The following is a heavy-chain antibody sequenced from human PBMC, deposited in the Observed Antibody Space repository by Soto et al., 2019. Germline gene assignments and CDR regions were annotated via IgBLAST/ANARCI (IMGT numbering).Heavy chain of an antibody. Sequence: SETLSLTCTVSGGSVSCGSYYWSWMRQPPGKGLEWIGYIYYSGSTNYKPSLKSRVTISVVKSKNQFSLKLSSVTAADTAVDYCSREGMWVSPAGRDYYCIDVWGQGTTVTVSS. CDR1: GGSVSCGSYY. CDR3: SREGMWVSPAGRDYYCIDV. D-gene: IGHD6-13*01. J-gene: IGHJ6*02. V-gene: IGHV4-61*01. CDR2: IYYSGST.